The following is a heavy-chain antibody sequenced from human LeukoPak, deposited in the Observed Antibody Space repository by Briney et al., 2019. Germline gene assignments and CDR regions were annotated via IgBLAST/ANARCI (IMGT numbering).Heavy chain of an antibody. J-gene: IGHJ4*02. CDR1: GGSISSSSYY. CDR3: AREIFGVVNY. Sequence: SETLSLTCTVSGGSISSSSYYWGWIRQPPGKGLEWIGSIYYSGSTYYNPSLKSRVTISVDTSKNQFSLKLSSVTAADTAVYYSAREIFGVVNYWGQGTLVTVSS. D-gene: IGHD3-3*01. V-gene: IGHV4-39*07. CDR2: IYYSGST.